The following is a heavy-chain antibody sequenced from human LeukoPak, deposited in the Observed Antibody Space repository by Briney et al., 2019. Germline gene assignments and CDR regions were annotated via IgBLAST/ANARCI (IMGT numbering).Heavy chain of an antibody. CDR3: AKGRRTGFVDY. CDR1: GFTFSDYY. CDR2: ITNDGSRQ. Sequence: GGSLRLSCAASGFTFSDYYMSWIRQAPGKGLEWLAVITNDGSRQYYADSVKGRFTVSRDNSKSLLFLQMESLRHDDTGIYYCAKGRRTGFVDYWGQGALVTVSS. J-gene: IGHJ4*02. D-gene: IGHD1-1*01. V-gene: IGHV3-30*18.